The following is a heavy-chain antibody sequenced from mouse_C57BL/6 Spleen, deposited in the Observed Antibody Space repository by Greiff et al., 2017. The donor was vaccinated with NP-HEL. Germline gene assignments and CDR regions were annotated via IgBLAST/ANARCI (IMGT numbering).Heavy chain of an antibody. V-gene: IGHV1-50*01. CDR2: IDPSASYT. CDR1: GYTFTSYW. J-gene: IGHJ3*01. D-gene: IGHD1-1*02. Sequence: QVQLQQPGAELVKPGASVKLSCKASGYTFTSYWMQWVKQRPGQGLEWIGEIDPSASYTNYNQKFKGKATLTVDTSSSTAYMQLSSLTSEDSAVYYCARVVLGSPSWFAYWGQGTLVTVSA. CDR3: ARVVLGSPSWFAY.